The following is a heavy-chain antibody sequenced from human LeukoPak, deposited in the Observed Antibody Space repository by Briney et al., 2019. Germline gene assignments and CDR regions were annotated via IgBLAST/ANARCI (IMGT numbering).Heavy chain of an antibody. CDR2: ISSSGSSM. Sequence: PGGSLRLSCAASGFTFSSYEMNWVRQAPGKGLEWVSYISSSGSSMYYADSVKGRLTISRDNAKNSLYLQMSSLRAEDTAVYYCARGSGGYSGWFDPWGQGTLVTVSS. CDR1: GFTFSSYE. CDR3: ARGSGGYSGWFDP. J-gene: IGHJ5*02. V-gene: IGHV3-48*03. D-gene: IGHD5-12*01.